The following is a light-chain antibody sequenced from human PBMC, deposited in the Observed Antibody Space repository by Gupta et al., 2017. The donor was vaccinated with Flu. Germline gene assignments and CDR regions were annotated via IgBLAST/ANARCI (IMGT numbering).Light chain of an antibody. CDR3: ATWDDSLSGRI. CDR1: NANIGNND. J-gene: IGLJ2*01. CDR2: KND. V-gene: IGLV1-47*01. Sequence: QSVLTQPPSASGTPGQRVTISCSGSNANIGNNDVFWFQHLPGTAPRLLFYKNDQRPSGVPDRFSGSKSGTSASLVISGLRSEDEADYYCATWDDSLSGRIFGGGTKLTVL.